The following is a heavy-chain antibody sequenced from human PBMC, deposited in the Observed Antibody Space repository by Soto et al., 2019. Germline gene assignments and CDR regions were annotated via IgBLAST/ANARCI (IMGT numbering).Heavy chain of an antibody. J-gene: IGHJ4*02. CDR3: AKDRYYDSSGYYGY. D-gene: IGHD3-22*01. V-gene: IGHV3-23*01. CDR2: IRGSGGST. Sequence: EVQLLESGGGLVQPGGSLRLSCATSGFTFSSYAMSWVRQPPGKGLEWVSVIRGSGGSTYYADSVKGRFTISRDNSKNTLYLHMNSLRAEDTAVYYCAKDRYYDSSGYYGYWGQGTLVTVSS. CDR1: GFTFSSYA.